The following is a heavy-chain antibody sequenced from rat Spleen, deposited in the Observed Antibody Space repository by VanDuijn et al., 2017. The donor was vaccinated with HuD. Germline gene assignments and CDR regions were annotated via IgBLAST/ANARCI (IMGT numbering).Heavy chain of an antibody. CDR1: GHSIDSSYR. CDR3: ARSDETHYYLPFAD. J-gene: IGHJ3*01. V-gene: IGHV3-3*01. D-gene: IGHD1-1*01. CDR2: INSAGST. Sequence: EVQLQESGPGLVKPSQSLSLTCSVTGHSIDSSYRWNWIRKFPGNKLEWMGYINSAGSTNYNPSLKSQISISRDTSKNQFFLQVDSVTTEDTATYYCARSDETHYYLPFADWGQGTLVTVSS.